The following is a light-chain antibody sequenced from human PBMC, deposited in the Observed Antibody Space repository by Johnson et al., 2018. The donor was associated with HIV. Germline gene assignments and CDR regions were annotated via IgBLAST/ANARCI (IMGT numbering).Light chain of an antibody. J-gene: IGLJ1*01. CDR1: SSNIVNIY. CDR2: DNN. V-gene: IGLV1-51*01. Sequence: QSVLTQPPSVSAAPGQKVTISCSASSSNIVNIYISWYQHLPGTAPKLLIYDNNKRPSGIPDRISGSKSGTSATLGIPGLQPGDEADYYCGTWDSSLSAPYVFGTGTKVTVL. CDR3: GTWDSSLSAPYV.